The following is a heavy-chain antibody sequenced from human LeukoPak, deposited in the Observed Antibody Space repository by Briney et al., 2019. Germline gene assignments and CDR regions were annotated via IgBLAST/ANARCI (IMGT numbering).Heavy chain of an antibody. Sequence: PSETLSLTCTVSGGSISSYYWRWIRQPPGKGLEWIGYIYYSGSTNYNPSLKSRVTISVDTSKNQFSLKLSSVTAADTAVYYCARSTLTLLLGAGFDPWGQGTLVTVSS. CDR1: GGSISSYY. V-gene: IGHV4-59*01. D-gene: IGHD2-21*02. J-gene: IGHJ5*02. CDR3: ARSTLTLLLGAGFDP. CDR2: IYYSGST.